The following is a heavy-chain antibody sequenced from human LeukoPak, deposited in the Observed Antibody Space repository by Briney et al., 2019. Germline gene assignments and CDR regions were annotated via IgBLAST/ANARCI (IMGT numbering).Heavy chain of an antibody. V-gene: IGHV4-39*07. CDR3: ARDHIVVVVAAPPNYYGMDV. J-gene: IGHJ6*02. CDR1: GGSISSYY. Sequence: SETLSLTCTVSGGSISSYYWGWIRQPPGKGLEWLGSIYYSGSTYYNPSLKSRVTISVDTSKNQFSLKLSSVTAADTAVYYCARDHIVVVVAAPPNYYGMDVWGQGTTVTVSS. CDR2: IYYSGST. D-gene: IGHD2-15*01.